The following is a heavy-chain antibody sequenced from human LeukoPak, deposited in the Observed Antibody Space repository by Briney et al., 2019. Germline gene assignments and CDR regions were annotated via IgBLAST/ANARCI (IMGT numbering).Heavy chain of an antibody. D-gene: IGHD6-25*01. CDR3: ARDGTAASLYFDL. Sequence: GGSLRLSCAVSGFTFTDYWMNWFRQAPGKGLEWVASIRQDGGEKYYVDSVKGRFTISRDNTKNSLYLQMSALRAEDTAVYYRARDGTAASLYFDLWGQGTLVTVSS. V-gene: IGHV3-7*01. CDR2: IRQDGGEK. J-gene: IGHJ4*01. CDR1: GFTFTDYW.